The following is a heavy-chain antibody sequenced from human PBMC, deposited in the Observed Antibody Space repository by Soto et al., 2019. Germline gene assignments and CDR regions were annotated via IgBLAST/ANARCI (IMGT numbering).Heavy chain of an antibody. D-gene: IGHD2-15*01. CDR2: ISGSGGST. CDR1: GFTFSSYA. V-gene: IGHV3-23*01. J-gene: IGHJ4*02. Sequence: GGSLRLSCAASGFTFSSYAMSWVRQAPGKGLEWVSAISGSGGSTYYADSVKGRFTISRDNSRNTLYLQTNSLRAEDTAVYYCAKWVIELFPGYCSGGSCWLDYWGQGTLVTVSS. CDR3: AKWVIELFPGYCSGGSCWLDY.